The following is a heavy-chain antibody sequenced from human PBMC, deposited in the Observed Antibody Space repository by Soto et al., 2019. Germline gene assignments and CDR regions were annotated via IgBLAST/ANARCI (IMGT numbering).Heavy chain of an antibody. J-gene: IGHJ6*02. CDR1: GFTFSSYA. D-gene: IGHD5-18*01. CDR2: ISGSGGST. Sequence: GGPLRLSCAASGFTFSSYAMSWVRQAPGKGLEWVSAISGSGGSTYYADSVKGRFTISRDNSKNTLYLQMNSLRAEDTAVYYCAKGTVDTARSSYGMDVWGQGTTVTVSS. V-gene: IGHV3-23*01. CDR3: AKGTVDTARSSYGMDV.